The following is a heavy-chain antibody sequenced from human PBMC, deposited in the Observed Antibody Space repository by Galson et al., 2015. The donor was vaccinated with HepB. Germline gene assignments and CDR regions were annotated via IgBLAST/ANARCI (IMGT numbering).Heavy chain of an antibody. CDR1: GYTLTELS. Sequence: SVKVSCKVSGYTLTELSMHWVRQAPGKGLEWMGGFDPEDGETIYAQKFQGRVTMTEDTSTDTAYMELSSLRSEDTAVYYCATGATYYYDSSCYYPYSSQGTLVTVSS. D-gene: IGHD3-22*01. V-gene: IGHV1-24*01. CDR2: FDPEDGET. J-gene: IGHJ4*02. CDR3: ATGATYYYDSSCYYPY.